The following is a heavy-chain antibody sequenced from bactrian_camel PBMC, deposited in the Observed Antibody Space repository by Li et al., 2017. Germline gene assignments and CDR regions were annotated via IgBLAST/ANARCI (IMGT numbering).Heavy chain of an antibody. D-gene: IGHD5*01. V-gene: IGHV3S61*01. CDR1: GYTVGDSD. CDR2: IISTDGSP. CDR3: ATRPCTGLDKDGVWHY. Sequence: VESGGGSVQAGETLRLSCTVSGYTVGDSDMSWYRQAPGNECEVVAIISTDGSPWYYADSVKGRFTISQDKVKNTVYLQMNSLKPEDTAMYYCATRPCTGLDKDGVWHYWGQGTQ. J-gene: IGHJ4*01.